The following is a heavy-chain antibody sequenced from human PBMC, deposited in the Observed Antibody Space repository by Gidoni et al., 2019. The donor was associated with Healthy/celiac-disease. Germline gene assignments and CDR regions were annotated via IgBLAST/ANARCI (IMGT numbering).Heavy chain of an antibody. CDR3: TVTTNDAFDI. CDR1: GFTFSGSA. CDR2: IRSKANSYAT. J-gene: IGHJ3*02. Sequence: EVQLVESGGGLVQLGGSLTLSCAASGFTFSGSAMHWVRQASGKGLEWVGRIRSKANSYATAYAASVKGRFTISRDDSKNTAYLQMNSLKTEDTAVYYCTVTTNDAFDIWGQGTMVTVSS. D-gene: IGHD4-17*01. V-gene: IGHV3-73*01.